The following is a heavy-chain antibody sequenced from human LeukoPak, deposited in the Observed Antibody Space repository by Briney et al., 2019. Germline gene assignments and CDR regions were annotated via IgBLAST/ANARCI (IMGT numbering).Heavy chain of an antibody. V-gene: IGHV3-30*02. CDR1: GFTFSSYG. CDR2: IPFDGSNE. CDR3: AREEHDYVWGSYRYYYYYGIDV. D-gene: IGHD3-16*02. J-gene: IGHJ6*02. Sequence: GGSLRLSCAASGFTFSSYGIHWVRQSPGRGLEWVSFIPFDGSNEFYAGSLKGRFTISRDNSKDTLYLQMDSLRAEDTALYYCAREEHDYVWGSYRYYYYYGIDVWGQGTTVTVSS.